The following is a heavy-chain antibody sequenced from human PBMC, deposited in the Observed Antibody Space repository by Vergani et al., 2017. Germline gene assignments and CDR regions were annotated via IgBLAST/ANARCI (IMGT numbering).Heavy chain of an antibody. D-gene: IGHD3-22*01. CDR2: IYYSGST. CDR3: ARVNYDSSGYSDNFDY. Sequence: QVQLQESGPGLVKPSETLSLTCTVSGGSISSYYWSWIRQPPGKGLEWIGYIYYSGSTNYNPSRKSRVTISVDTSKNQFSLKLSSVTAADTAVYYCARVNYDSSGYSDNFDYWGQGTLVTVSS. CDR1: GGSISSYY. V-gene: IGHV4-59*01. J-gene: IGHJ4*02.